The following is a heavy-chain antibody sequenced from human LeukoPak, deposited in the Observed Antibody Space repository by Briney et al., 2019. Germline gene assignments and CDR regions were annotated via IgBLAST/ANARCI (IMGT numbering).Heavy chain of an antibody. CDR3: ARQGSSWYYYYCYMDV. Sequence: SDTLSLTCTLSGRSTSSSSYYWGWIRQPPGKGLEWIVSIYYSGSTYYNPSLKSRVTISVDTSKNQFSLKLSSVTAADTAVYYCARQGSSWYYYYCYMDVWGKGTTVTVSS. J-gene: IGHJ6*03. D-gene: IGHD6-13*01. CDR2: IYYSGST. V-gene: IGHV4-39*01. CDR1: GRSTSSSSYY.